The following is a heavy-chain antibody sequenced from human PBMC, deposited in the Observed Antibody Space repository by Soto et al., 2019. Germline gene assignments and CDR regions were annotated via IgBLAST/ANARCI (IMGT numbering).Heavy chain of an antibody. CDR2: ISYDGSNK. Sequence: PGGSLRLSCAASGFTFSSYGMHWVRQAPGKGLEWVAVISYDGSNKYYADSVKGRFTISRDNSKNTLYLQMNSLRAEDTAVYYCAKEYRSSWQPLDYYYYYGMDVWGQGTTVTVSS. CDR1: GFTFSSYG. CDR3: AKEYRSSWQPLDYYYYYGMDV. D-gene: IGHD6-13*01. V-gene: IGHV3-30*18. J-gene: IGHJ6*02.